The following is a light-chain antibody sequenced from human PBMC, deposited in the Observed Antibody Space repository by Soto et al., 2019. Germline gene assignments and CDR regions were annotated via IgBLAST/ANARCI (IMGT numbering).Light chain of an antibody. CDR2: DAS. V-gene: IGKV1-5*01. CDR3: QHYNTYSGA. Sequence: DIQMTQSPSTLSASVGDRVSITCRASQSINNWLAWYQQKPGKAPKLLIFDASSLEGGVPSRFSGSGSGSEFTLTISSLQPADFATYYCQHYNTYSGAFGGGTKVELK. CDR1: QSINNW. J-gene: IGKJ4*01.